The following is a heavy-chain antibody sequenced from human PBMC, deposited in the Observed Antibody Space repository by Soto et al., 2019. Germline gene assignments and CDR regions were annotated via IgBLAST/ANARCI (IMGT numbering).Heavy chain of an antibody. J-gene: IGHJ5*02. CDR3: ARGSGYCAGGSCRNWFDP. CDR1: GYTCTGNL. Sequence: EASVKISCKATGYTCTGNLIHLVRQATGQGLEWMGWINPYTGGPNYAQQFQGRVTMTRDTSISTASMELSRLTCDDTAVYYCARGSGYCAGGSCRNWFDPSGQVTLVTVSS. D-gene: IGHD2-15*01. CDR2: INPYTGGP. V-gene: IGHV1-2*02.